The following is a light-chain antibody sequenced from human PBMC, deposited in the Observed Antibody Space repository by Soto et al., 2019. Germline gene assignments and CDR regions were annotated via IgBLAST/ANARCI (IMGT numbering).Light chain of an antibody. CDR2: TAS. CDR3: QQYESFPLT. V-gene: IGKV1-16*01. J-gene: IGKJ4*01. CDR1: QGINKF. Sequence: DIQMTQSPSSLSASVGDSVTITCRASQGINKFLAWFQQKPGTAPKSLISTASRLQSGVPSRYSCSGSGTHFTLTINNLQPEDFATYYCQQYESFPLTFGGGTRVEIK.